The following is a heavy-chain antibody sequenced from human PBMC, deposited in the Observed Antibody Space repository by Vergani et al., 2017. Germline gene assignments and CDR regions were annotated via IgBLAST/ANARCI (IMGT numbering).Heavy chain of an antibody. CDR2: INSDGDST. V-gene: IGHV3-74*02. CDR3: VRGGGGSGRGGF. D-gene: IGHD6-25*01. CDR1: GFTFSNYW. Sequence: EVQLLESGGDLVQPGGSLRLSCTASGFTFSNYWMQWVRQAPGKGLMWVSRINSDGDSTSYADSVKGRFTISRDNAANSLYLQMDSLRVNDTAVYYCVRGGGGSGRGGFWGQGTLVTVSS. J-gene: IGHJ4*02.